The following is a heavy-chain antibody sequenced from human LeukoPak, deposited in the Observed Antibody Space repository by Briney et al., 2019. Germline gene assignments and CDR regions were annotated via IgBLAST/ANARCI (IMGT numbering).Heavy chain of an antibody. J-gene: IGHJ4*02. CDR2: ISSSSTYI. Sequence: ETLSLTCTVSGGSISSYYWSWIRQPPGKGLEWVSSISSSSTYINYADSVKGRFTISRDNAKNSMALQMSRLRAEDTAVYYCAREKLSFFDSSGYFDHWGQGTLVTVSS. CDR1: GGSISSYY. D-gene: IGHD3-22*01. V-gene: IGHV3-21*01. CDR3: AREKLSFFDSSGYFDH.